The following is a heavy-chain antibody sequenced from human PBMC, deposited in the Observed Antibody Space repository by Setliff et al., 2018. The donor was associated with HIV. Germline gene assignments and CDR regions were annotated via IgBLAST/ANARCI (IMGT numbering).Heavy chain of an antibody. V-gene: IGHV3-13*01. J-gene: IGHJ6*03. D-gene: IGHD3-9*01. CDR1: GFTLRSYD. CDR3: ARAVVPTYYDVLTGYVYYMDV. Sequence: GGSLRLSCVVSGFTLRSYDMYWVRQAPGKGLEWVSGLGVRGDTYYTGSVKGRFAISRESAKNSLYLQVSNLRPEDTAVYYCARAVVPTYYDVLTGYVYYMDVWGKGTTVTVSS. CDR2: LGVRGDT.